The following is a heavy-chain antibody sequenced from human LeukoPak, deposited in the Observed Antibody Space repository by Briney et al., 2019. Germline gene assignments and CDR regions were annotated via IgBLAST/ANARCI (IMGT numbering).Heavy chain of an antibody. CDR3: ARVSTVVPGAFDI. CDR2: IYYSGST. D-gene: IGHD4-23*01. V-gene: IGHV4-59*01. CDR1: GGSISSYY. J-gene: IGHJ3*02. Sequence: SETLSLTCTVSGGSISSYYWSWIRQPPGKRLEWIGYIYYSGSTNYNPSLKSRVTISVDTSKNQFSLKLSSVTAADTAVYYCARVSTVVPGAFDIWGQGTMVTVSS.